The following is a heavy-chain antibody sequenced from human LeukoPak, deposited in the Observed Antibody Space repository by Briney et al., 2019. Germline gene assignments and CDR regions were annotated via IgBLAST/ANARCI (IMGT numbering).Heavy chain of an antibody. V-gene: IGHV3-33*01. CDR2: IWYDGSNK. CDR1: GLTVSSYG. CDR3: ARDGLYCSSTSCYALYYYYYGMDV. D-gene: IGHD2-2*01. J-gene: IGHJ6*04. Sequence: GGSLRLSCAASGLTVSSYGMHWVRQAPGKGLEWVAVIWYDGSNKYYADSVKGRFTISRDNSKNTLYLQMNSLRAEDTAVYYCARDGLYCSSTSCYALYYYYYGMDVWGKGTTVTVSS.